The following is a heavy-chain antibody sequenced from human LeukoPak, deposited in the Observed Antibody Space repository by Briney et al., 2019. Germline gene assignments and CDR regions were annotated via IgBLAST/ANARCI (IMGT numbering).Heavy chain of an antibody. Sequence: ASVKVSCKASGYTFTIYDINWVRQATGQGLEWMGWMNPNSGNTGYAQKFQGRVTMTRNTSISTAYMELSSLRSEDTAVYYCARAVKDYDILTGYLGYYYYYYMDVWGKGTTVTISS. J-gene: IGHJ6*03. CDR3: ARAVKDYDILTGYLGYYYYYYMDV. D-gene: IGHD3-9*01. CDR1: GYTFTIYD. V-gene: IGHV1-8*01. CDR2: MNPNSGNT.